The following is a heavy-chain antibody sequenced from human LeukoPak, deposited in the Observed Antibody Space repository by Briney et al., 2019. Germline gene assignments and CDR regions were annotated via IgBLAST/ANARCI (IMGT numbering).Heavy chain of an antibody. V-gene: IGHV4-59*01. CDR3: AGERGPNNPDWYFDL. CDR2: IYYSGST. CDR1: GGSISSYY. Sequence: SETLSLTCTVSGGSISSYYWSWIRQPPGKGLEWIGYIYYSGSTNYNPSLKSRVTISVDTSKNQFSLKLSSVTAADTAVYYCAGERGPNNPDWYFDLWGRGTLVTVSS. J-gene: IGHJ2*01. D-gene: IGHD1-14*01.